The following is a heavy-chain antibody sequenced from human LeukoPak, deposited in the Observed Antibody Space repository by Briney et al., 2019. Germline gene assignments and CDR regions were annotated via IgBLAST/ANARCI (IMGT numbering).Heavy chain of an antibody. D-gene: IGHD3-10*01. J-gene: IGHJ6*02. Sequence: ASVKVSCKASGYTFTSYDINWVRQATGQGLEWMGWMNPNSGNTGYAQKFQGRVTMTRNTSISTAYMELSSLRSEDTAVYYCARAGFGELLDYYGMDVWGQGTTVTVSS. CDR1: GYTFTSYD. V-gene: IGHV1-8*01. CDR3: ARAGFGELLDYYGMDV. CDR2: MNPNSGNT.